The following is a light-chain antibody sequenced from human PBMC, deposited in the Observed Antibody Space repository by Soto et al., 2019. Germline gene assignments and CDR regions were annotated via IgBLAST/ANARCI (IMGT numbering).Light chain of an antibody. V-gene: IGLV2-14*01. CDR1: SSDVGGYNY. Sequence: QSVLTQPASVSESPGQSITISCTGTSSDVGGYNYVSWYQQHPGNTPKLIIFDVNNRPSGVSNRFSASKSGSTASLTIAGLQAEDEADYYCSSYSRTTTLGVFGTGTKLTVL. CDR2: DVN. J-gene: IGLJ1*01. CDR3: SSYSRTTTLGV.